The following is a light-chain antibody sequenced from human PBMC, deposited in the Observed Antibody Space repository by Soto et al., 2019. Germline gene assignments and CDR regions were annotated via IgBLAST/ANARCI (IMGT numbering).Light chain of an antibody. J-gene: IGKJ5*01. Sequence: EIVMTQSPATVSVSPGERVTLSCRASQSVSNNLAWYQQKPGQAPRLLMFGASTRAAGIPGRFTGSGYGTEFTLTISSLQSEDFAVYYCQQYNNWTPTTVGQGTRLESK. CDR3: QQYNNWTPTT. CDR2: GAS. CDR1: QSVSNN. V-gene: IGKV3-15*01.